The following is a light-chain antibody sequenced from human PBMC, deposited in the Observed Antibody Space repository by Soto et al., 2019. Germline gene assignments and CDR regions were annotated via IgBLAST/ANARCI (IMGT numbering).Light chain of an antibody. CDR1: EPITDF. Sequence: DIQMTQSPPSLSASLGDSVTITCRASEPITDFLNWYQLKPGKAPRLLIYSASNVQPGVTSRFSGSGYGTDVTLTLSGLQHEDSATYYCQQTFSPFVTFGAGTKVEV. V-gene: IGKV1-39*01. CDR3: QQTFSPFVT. J-gene: IGKJ4*01. CDR2: SAS.